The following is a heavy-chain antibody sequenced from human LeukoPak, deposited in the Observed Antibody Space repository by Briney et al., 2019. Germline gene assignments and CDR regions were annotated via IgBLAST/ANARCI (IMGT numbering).Heavy chain of an antibody. V-gene: IGHV1-69*05. J-gene: IGHJ6*03. CDR3: ASSPVAARLYNNYYYYYMDV. Sequence: ASVKVSCKASGGTFSSYAISWVRQAPGQGLEWMGGIIPIFGTANYAQKFQGRVTITTDESTSTAYMELSSLRSEDTAVYYCASSPVAARLYNNYYYYYMDVWGKGTTVTVSS. D-gene: IGHD6-6*01. CDR2: IIPIFGTA. CDR1: GGTFSSYA.